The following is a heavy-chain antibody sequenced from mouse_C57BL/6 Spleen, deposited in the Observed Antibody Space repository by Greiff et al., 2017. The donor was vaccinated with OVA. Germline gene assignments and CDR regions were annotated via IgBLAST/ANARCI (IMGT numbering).Heavy chain of an antibody. CDR1: GYTFTSYG. CDR2: IYPRSGNT. J-gene: IGHJ2*01. Sequence: VQLQQSGAELARPGASVKLSCKASGYTFTSYGISWVKQRTGQGLEWIGEIYPRSGNTYYNEKFKGKATLTADKSSSTAYMEFRSLTSEDSAVYFCARRDYGSPFDYWGQGTTLTVSS. CDR3: ARRDYGSPFDY. V-gene: IGHV1-81*01. D-gene: IGHD1-1*01.